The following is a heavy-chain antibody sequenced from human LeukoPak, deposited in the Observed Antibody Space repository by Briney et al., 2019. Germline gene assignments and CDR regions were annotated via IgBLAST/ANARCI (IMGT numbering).Heavy chain of an antibody. J-gene: IGHJ4*02. CDR3: AREKTNYYDSSGFDY. Sequence: GGSLRLSCAASGFTFSSYEMNWVRQAPGKRLEWVSYISSSGSTIYYADSVKGRFTISRDNAKNSLYLQMNSLRAEDTAVYYCAREKTNYYDSSGFDYWGQGTLVTVSS. D-gene: IGHD3-22*01. V-gene: IGHV3-48*03. CDR1: GFTFSSYE. CDR2: ISSSGSTI.